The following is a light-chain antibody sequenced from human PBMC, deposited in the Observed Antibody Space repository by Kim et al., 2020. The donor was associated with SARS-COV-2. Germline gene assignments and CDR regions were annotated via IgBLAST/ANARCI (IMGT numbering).Light chain of an antibody. J-gene: IGKJ2*01. CDR1: QSVSCSY. CDR2: GAS. Sequence: SFSPGARATLSCRACQSVSCSYLAWYQQKPGQAPRLLICGASSRATGIPDRFSGSGSGTDFTLTISRLEPEDFAVYYCQQYGSSYTFGQGTKLEI. V-gene: IGKV3-20*01. CDR3: QQYGSSYT.